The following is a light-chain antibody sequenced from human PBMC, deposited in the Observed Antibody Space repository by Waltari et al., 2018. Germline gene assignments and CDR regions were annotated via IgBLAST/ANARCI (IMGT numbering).Light chain of an antibody. V-gene: IGKV3-11*01. CDR3: QQSYNWPRT. CDR1: QSISSY. Sequence: IVLTQSPATLSLSPGERATLSCRASQSISSYLAWYQQKPGQAPRLLIRDGSNRATGIPARFSGSGSKTDFTLTIASLEPEDSAVYYCQQSYNWPRTFGQGTKVEIK. CDR2: DGS. J-gene: IGKJ1*01.